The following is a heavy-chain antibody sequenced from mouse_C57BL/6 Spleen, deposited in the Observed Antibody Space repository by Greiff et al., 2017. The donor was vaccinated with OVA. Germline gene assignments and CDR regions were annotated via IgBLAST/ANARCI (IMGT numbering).Heavy chain of an antibody. CDR3: ARPLYYGSSYGSMDY. CDR2: ISSGSSTI. CDR1: GFTFSDYG. V-gene: IGHV5-17*01. Sequence: EVNVVESGGGLVKPGGSLKLSCAASGFTFSDYGMHWVRQAPEKGLEWVAYISSGSSTIYYADTVKGRFTISRDNAKNTLFLQMTSLRSEDTAMYYCARPLYYGSSYGSMDYWGQGTSVTVSS. D-gene: IGHD1-1*01. J-gene: IGHJ4*01.